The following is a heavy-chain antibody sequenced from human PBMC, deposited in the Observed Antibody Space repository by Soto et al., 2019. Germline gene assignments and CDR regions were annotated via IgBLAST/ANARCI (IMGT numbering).Heavy chain of an antibody. CDR2: IIPMFGTT. J-gene: IGHJ5*01. CDR3: ARASIHGSSWYFWFDP. D-gene: IGHD6-13*01. Sequence: QVQLVQSGAEVRKPGSSVKVSCKASGGTFSRYAINWVRQAPGQGLEWMGGIIPMFGTTNYAQKFKGRVTITPDESTRTVYMELNTLRSEDAAVYYCARASIHGSSWYFWFDPWGQGTLVTVSS. V-gene: IGHV1-69*01. CDR1: GGTFSRYA.